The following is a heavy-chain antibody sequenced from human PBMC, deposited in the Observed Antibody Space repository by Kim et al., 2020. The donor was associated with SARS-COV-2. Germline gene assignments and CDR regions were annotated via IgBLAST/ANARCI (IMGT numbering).Heavy chain of an antibody. D-gene: IGHD6-19*01. CDR2: INHSGST. CDR3: ARGTRQWLSRHYYYYMDV. V-gene: IGHV4-34*01. Sequence: LETLSLTCAVYGGSFSGYYWSWIRQPPGKGLEWIGEINHSGSTNYNPSLKSRVTISVDTSKNQFSLKLSSVTAADTAVYYCARGTRQWLSRHYYYYMDVWGKGTTSPSP. CDR1: GGSFSGYY. J-gene: IGHJ6*03.